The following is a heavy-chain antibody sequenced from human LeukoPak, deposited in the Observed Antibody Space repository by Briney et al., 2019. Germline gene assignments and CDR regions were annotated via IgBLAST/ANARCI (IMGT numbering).Heavy chain of an antibody. CDR1: GYTVTRYG. Sequence: ASVKVSCKASGYTVTRYGISWVRQAPGQGLEWMGWISAYNGNTNYAQKLQGRATMTTDTSTSTAYMELRSLRSDDTAVYYCVTAAGTYFDYWGQGTLVTVSS. CDR3: VTAAGTYFDY. V-gene: IGHV1-18*04. J-gene: IGHJ4*02. CDR2: ISAYNGNT. D-gene: IGHD6-19*01.